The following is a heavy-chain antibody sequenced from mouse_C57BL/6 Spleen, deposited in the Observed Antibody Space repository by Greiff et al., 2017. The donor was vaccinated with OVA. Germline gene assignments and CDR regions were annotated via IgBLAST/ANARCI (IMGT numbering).Heavy chain of an antibody. Sequence: VQLQQSGPVLVKPGASVKMSCKASGYTFTDYYMNWVKQSHGKSLEWIGVINPYNGGTSYNQKFKGKATLTVDKSSSTAYMELNSLTSEDSAVYYCATEPYSNLRGVYFDYWGQGTTLTVAS. V-gene: IGHV1-19*01. CDR2: INPYNGGT. D-gene: IGHD2-5*01. J-gene: IGHJ2*01. CDR1: GYTFTDYY. CDR3: ATEPYSNLRGVYFDY.